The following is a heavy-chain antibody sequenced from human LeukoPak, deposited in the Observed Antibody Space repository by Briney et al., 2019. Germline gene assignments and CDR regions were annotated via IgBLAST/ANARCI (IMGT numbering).Heavy chain of an antibody. CDR2: ISGSGGST. J-gene: IGHJ4*02. Sequence: PGGSLRLSCAASGFTFSSYAMSWVRQAPGKGLEWVSAISGSGGSTYYADSVKGRFTISRDNSKNTLYLQMNSLRAEDTAVYYCASHSSGWYAFYSYFDYWGQGTLVTVSS. CDR3: ASHSSGWYAFYSYFDY. D-gene: IGHD6-19*01. CDR1: GFTFSSYA. V-gene: IGHV3-23*01.